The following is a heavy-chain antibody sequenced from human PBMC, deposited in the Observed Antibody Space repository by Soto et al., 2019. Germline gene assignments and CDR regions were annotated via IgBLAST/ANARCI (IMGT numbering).Heavy chain of an antibody. J-gene: IGHJ3*02. D-gene: IGHD2-8*01. CDR2: ISGSGGQA. Sequence: EVQLLESGGGLVQPGGSLRLSCAASGFTFDSYDMSWVRQVPGKGLEWVSGISGSGGQAYYADSVKGRFTISRDNSKNTLLVQMDSLRAEDTAIYYCAKEDDAWTNGHFDIWGQGTMVTVSS. V-gene: IGHV3-23*01. CDR1: GFTFDSYD. CDR3: AKEDDAWTNGHFDI.